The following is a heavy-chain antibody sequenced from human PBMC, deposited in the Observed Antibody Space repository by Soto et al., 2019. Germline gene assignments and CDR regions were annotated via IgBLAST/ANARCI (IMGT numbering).Heavy chain of an antibody. CDR2: ISSTSSST. Sequence: QVQLVESGGGLVKPGGSLKLSCAASGFTFSDSYMSWIRQAPGKGLEWVSYISSTSSSTNTADSVKGRFTISRDNAENSLFLQMNSLRVEDTAVYFCARVASGLDFWGQGTLVTVSS. CDR1: GFTFSDSY. V-gene: IGHV3-11*06. J-gene: IGHJ4*02. CDR3: ARVASGLDF. D-gene: IGHD2-15*01.